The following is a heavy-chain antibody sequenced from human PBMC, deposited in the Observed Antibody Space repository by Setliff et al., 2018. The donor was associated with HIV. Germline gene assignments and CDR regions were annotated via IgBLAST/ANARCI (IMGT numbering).Heavy chain of an antibody. CDR2: IYHRGST. CDR1: GASITTDTYY. D-gene: IGHD2-21*02. V-gene: IGHV4-39*07. Sequence: PSETLSLTCTVSGASITTDTYYWAWIRQPPGKGLEWIGSIYHRGSTHHNPSLKSRVTISVDTSKSQFSLKLSSVTAADTAVYYCARGVPLLPPHYWGQGTLVTVSS. J-gene: IGHJ4*02. CDR3: ARGVPLLPPHY.